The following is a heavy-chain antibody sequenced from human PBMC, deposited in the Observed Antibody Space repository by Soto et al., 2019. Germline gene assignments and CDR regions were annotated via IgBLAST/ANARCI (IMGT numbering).Heavy chain of an antibody. Sequence: PSETLSLTCTVSGGSISSSSYYWGWIRQPPGKGLEWIGSIYYSGSTYYNPSLKSRVTISVDTSKNQFSLKLSSVTAADTAVYYCARGVRRALDFYYYYGMDVWGQGTTVTVSS. CDR3: ARGVRRALDFYYYYGMDV. D-gene: IGHD1-1*01. V-gene: IGHV4-39*01. CDR1: GGSISSSSYY. CDR2: IYYSGST. J-gene: IGHJ6*02.